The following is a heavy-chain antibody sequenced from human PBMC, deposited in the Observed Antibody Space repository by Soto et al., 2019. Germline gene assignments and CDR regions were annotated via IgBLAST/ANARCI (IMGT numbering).Heavy chain of an antibody. CDR1: GFTFGSNL. Sequence: GSLRLSCAASGFTFGSNLMSWVRQAPGKGLEWVANIKRDGSEKYYVDSVKGRFTISRDNAKNTLYLQMNSLRADDTAVYYCASLEWESSGYADYWGQGTQVTVSS. CDR3: ASLEWESSGYADY. J-gene: IGHJ4*02. CDR2: IKRDGSEK. D-gene: IGHD5-12*01. V-gene: IGHV3-7*03.